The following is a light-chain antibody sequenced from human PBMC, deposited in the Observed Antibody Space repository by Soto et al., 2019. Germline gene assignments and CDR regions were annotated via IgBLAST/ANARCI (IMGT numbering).Light chain of an antibody. CDR2: EVT. V-gene: IGLV2-11*01. Sequence: QSALTQPRSVSGSPGQSVTISCTGTSSDVGTYNYVSWYQQHPGKAPKVMIYEVTKRPSGVPDRFSGSKSGNTASLTISGLQAEDEADYYCCSYAGSPLLGTGTKLTVL. CDR1: SSDVGTYNY. CDR3: CSYAGSPL. J-gene: IGLJ1*01.